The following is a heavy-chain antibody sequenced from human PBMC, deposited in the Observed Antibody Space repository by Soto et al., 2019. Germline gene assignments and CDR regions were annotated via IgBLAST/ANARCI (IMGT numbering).Heavy chain of an antibody. CDR2: IYPSDSDT. J-gene: IGHJ4*02. CDR3: ARGGVSTRTFDY. D-gene: IGHD3-3*01. Sequence: GASLPISCKVSGYTFAGYWIAWVRQMPGKGLELMGIIYPSDSDTRYRPSFQGQVTISADKSISSAYLQWSSLRASDTAMYYCARGGVSTRTFDYWGQGTPVTVSS. V-gene: IGHV5-51*01. CDR1: GYTFAGYW.